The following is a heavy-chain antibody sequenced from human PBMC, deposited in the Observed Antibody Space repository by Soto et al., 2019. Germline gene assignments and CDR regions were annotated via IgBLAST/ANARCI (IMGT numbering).Heavy chain of an antibody. J-gene: IGHJ6*02. CDR3: ATSSIAYYYGMDV. D-gene: IGHD6-6*01. V-gene: IGHV1-24*01. CDR1: RYTLTELS. Sequence: SVKVSCKVSRYTLTELSMHWVRQAPGKGLEWMGGFDPEDGETIYAQKFQGRVTMTEDTSTDTAYMELSSLRSEDTAVYYRATSSIAYYYGMDVWGQGTTVTVSS. CDR2: FDPEDGET.